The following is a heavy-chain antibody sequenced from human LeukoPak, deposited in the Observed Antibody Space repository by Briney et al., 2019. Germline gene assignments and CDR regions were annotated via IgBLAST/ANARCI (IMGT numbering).Heavy chain of an antibody. J-gene: IGHJ4*02. V-gene: IGHV4-59*01. CDR3: ARDRGSGGGFDY. Sequence: SETLSLTCTVSGGSLSGDYWSWIRQAPGKGLEWIAYIYYSGSTNYNPSLKSRVTISVDTSKNQFSLKLTSVTATDTAVYYCARDRGSGGGFDYWGQGTLVTVSS. CDR1: GGSLSGDY. D-gene: IGHD3-10*01. CDR2: IYYSGST.